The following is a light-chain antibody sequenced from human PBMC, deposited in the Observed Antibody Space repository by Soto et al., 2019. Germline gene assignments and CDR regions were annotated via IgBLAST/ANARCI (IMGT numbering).Light chain of an antibody. CDR1: QDISTW. V-gene: IGKV1-12*01. Sequence: DIQMTQSPSSVSASVGDRVTITCRASQDISTWLAWYQQKPGKAPKLLIYDASSLESVVPARFSGSGFGTDFTLTISSLQPEDFATYYCQQANSFPFTFGPGTKVDIK. CDR2: DAS. CDR3: QQANSFPFT. J-gene: IGKJ3*01.